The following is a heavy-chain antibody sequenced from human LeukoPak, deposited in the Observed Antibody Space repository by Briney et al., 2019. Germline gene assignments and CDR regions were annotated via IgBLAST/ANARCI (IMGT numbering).Heavy chain of an antibody. CDR1: GYTFTSYD. Sequence: ASVKVSCKASGYTFTSYDINWVRQATGQGLEWMGWISAYNGNTNYAQKLQGRVTMTTDTSTSTAYMELRSLRSDDTAVYYCARDLGVVINAMYFQHWGQGTLVTVSS. J-gene: IGHJ1*01. V-gene: IGHV1-18*01. CDR2: ISAYNGNT. D-gene: IGHD3-3*01. CDR3: ARDLGVVINAMYFQH.